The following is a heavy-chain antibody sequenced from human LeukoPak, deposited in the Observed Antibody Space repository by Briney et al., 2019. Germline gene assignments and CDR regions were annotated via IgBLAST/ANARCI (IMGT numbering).Heavy chain of an antibody. CDR2: ISYDGSNK. V-gene: IGHV3-30*03. CDR3: AGDYGGEQPAPQEY. CDR1: GFTFSSYG. D-gene: IGHD3-16*01. Sequence: GGSLRLSCAASGFTFSSYGMHWVPQAPGKGLEWVAVISYDGSNKYYADSVKGRFTISRDNSKNTLYLQMNSLRAEDTAVYYCAGDYGGEQPAPQEYWGQGTLVTVSS. J-gene: IGHJ4*02.